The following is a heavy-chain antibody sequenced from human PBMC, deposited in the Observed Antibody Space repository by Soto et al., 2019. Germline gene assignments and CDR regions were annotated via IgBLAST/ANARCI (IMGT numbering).Heavy chain of an antibody. CDR2: THGSGIT. Sequence: QVQLQESGPGLVKPSETLSLTCTVSGGSITGYHWSWIRQPPGKGLEWIGYTHGSGITNYNPSLQSRVTILVYTSKNHFSLKLSSVTASDTAVYYCASYIEGGGGRGYWGQGHLLTVSS. CDR3: ASYIEGGGGRGY. J-gene: IGHJ4*02. D-gene: IGHD1-26*01. V-gene: IGHV4-59*01. CDR1: GGSITGYH.